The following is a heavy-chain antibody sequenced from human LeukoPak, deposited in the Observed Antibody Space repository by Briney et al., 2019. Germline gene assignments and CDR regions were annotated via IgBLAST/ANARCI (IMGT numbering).Heavy chain of an antibody. Sequence: GASVKVSCKACGYTFTGYYMHWVRQAPGQGLEWMGWINPNSGGTNYAQKFQGRVTMTRDTSISTAYMELSRLRSDDTAVYYCARAPVDYYYMDVWGKGTTVTVSS. V-gene: IGHV1-2*02. CDR1: GYTFTGYY. CDR2: INPNSGGT. CDR3: ARAPVDYYYMDV. J-gene: IGHJ6*03.